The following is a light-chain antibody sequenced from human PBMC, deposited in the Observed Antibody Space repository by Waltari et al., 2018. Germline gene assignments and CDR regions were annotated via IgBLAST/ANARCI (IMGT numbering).Light chain of an antibody. CDR3: ATWDSSLSAGV. V-gene: IGLV1-51*01. Sequence: QSVLTQPPSVSAAPGQMVSISCPGRGSNIGSNSESCDQKLPDTPPKLLIYENFQRPSGIPHRFYGSKSGTSATLDITGLQTGDEGDYYCATWDSSLSAGVFGTGTKVTVL. CDR1: GSNIGSNS. J-gene: IGLJ1*01. CDR2: ENF.